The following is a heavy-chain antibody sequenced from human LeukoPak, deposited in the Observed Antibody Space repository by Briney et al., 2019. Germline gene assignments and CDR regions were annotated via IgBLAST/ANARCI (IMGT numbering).Heavy chain of an antibody. D-gene: IGHD3-10*01. CDR3: ARDVGYYGSGTLDY. CDR2: IYYSGST. J-gene: IGHJ4*02. Sequence: SETLSLTCTVSGGSISSSSYYWGWIRQPPGKGLEWIGSIYYSGSTYYNPSLKSRVTISVDTSKNQFSLKLSSVTAADTAVYYCARDVGYYGSGTLDYWGQGTLVTVSS. V-gene: IGHV4-39*07. CDR1: GGSISSSSYY.